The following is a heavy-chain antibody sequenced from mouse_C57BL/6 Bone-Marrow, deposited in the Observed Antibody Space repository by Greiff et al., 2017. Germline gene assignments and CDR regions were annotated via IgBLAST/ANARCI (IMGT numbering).Heavy chain of an antibody. Sequence: QVQLQQSGPGLVQPSQSLSITCTVSGFSLTSYGVHWVRQSPGKGLEWLGVIWSGGSTDYNAAFISRLSISKDNSKSQVFFKMNSLQADDTAIYYCARFYYDDDGGGNKAMDYWGQGTSVTVSS. CDR2: IWSGGST. J-gene: IGHJ4*01. CDR3: ARFYYDDDGGGNKAMDY. V-gene: IGHV2-2*01. CDR1: GFSLTSYG. D-gene: IGHD2-4*01.